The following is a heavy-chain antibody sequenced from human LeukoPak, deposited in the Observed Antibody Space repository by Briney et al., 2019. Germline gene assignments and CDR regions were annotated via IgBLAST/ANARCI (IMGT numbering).Heavy chain of an antibody. V-gene: IGHV4-59*01. CDR2: IYYSGST. CDR1: GAYLNDYY. CDR3: ARELERGGFDP. Sequence: PSETLSLTCAVYGAYLNDYYWSWIRQSPGKGLEWIGYIYYSGSTNYNSSLKSRVTISVDTSKNQFSLKLSSVTAADTAVYYCARELERGGFDPWGQGTLVTVSS. D-gene: IGHD5-24*01. J-gene: IGHJ5*02.